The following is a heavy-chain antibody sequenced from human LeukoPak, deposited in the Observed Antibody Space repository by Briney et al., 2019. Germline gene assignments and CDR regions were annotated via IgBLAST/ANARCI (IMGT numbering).Heavy chain of an antibody. Sequence: SETLSLTCTVSGGSISSYYWSWIRQPAGKGLEWIGRIYTSGSTNYNPSLKNRVTMSVDTSKNQFSLKLSSVTAADTAVYYCARGGPYYYYDSSGYSFDYWGQGTLVTVSS. J-gene: IGHJ4*02. CDR1: GGSISSYY. CDR3: ARGGPYYYYDSSGYSFDY. CDR2: IYTSGST. D-gene: IGHD3-22*01. V-gene: IGHV4-4*07.